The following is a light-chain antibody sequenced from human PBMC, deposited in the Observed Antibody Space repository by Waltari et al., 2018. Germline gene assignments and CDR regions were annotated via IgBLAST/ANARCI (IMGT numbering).Light chain of an antibody. CDR2: GAS. J-gene: IGKJ4*01. CDR1: QGVHDI. Sequence: ETVMTQSPATLSVSPGERVTLSCRASQGVHDILAWYQQKPGQAPRLLIYGASTRATGVPARFRGTGSGTDFTLTITSLQSEDSALYYCQQYNRWPPLTFGGGTKVEIK. CDR3: QQYNRWPPLT. V-gene: IGKV3-15*01.